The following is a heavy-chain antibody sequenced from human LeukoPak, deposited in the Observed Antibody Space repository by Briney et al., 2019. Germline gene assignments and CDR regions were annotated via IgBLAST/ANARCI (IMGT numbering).Heavy chain of an antibody. Sequence: PGGSLRLSCAASGFTFSSYAMSCVRQAPGKGLEWVSGISGSGGSTYYADSVKGRFTISRDNSKNTLYLQMNSLRAEDTAVYYCASANPLEWLRIRSRGAFDIWGQGTMVTVSS. CDR1: GFTFSSYA. CDR2: ISGSGGST. D-gene: IGHD3-3*01. V-gene: IGHV3-23*01. CDR3: ASANPLEWLRIRSRGAFDI. J-gene: IGHJ3*02.